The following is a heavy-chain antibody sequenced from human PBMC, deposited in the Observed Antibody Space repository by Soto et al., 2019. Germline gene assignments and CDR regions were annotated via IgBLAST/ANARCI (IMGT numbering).Heavy chain of an antibody. CDR3: AREGRDGHTDY. V-gene: IGHV3-33*01. J-gene: IGHJ4*02. D-gene: IGHD2-15*01. CDR1: GFTFSSYG. Sequence: QVQLVESGGGVVQPGRSLRLSCAASGFTFSSYGMHWVRQAPGKGLEWVAVIWYDGSNKYYADSVKGRFTISRDNSKNTLYLQMTRLRAEDTAVYYCAREGRDGHTDYWGQGTLVTVSS. CDR2: IWYDGSNK.